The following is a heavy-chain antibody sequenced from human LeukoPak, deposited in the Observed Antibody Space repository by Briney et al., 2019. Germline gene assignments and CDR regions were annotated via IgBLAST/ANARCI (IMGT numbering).Heavy chain of an antibody. CDR2: INPSRGNT. CDR3: ARDRDWNSPDYFDF. CDR1: GYTFSSYY. V-gene: IGHV1-46*01. D-gene: IGHD1/OR15-1a*01. J-gene: IGHJ4*02. Sequence: ASVTVSCKASGYTFSSYYLHWLRQAPGQGPEWMGIINPSRGNTNYAQKFQGRVTLTRDTSTSTVYMELSSLTSEDTAIYYCARDRDWNSPDYFDFWGQGTLVTVSS.